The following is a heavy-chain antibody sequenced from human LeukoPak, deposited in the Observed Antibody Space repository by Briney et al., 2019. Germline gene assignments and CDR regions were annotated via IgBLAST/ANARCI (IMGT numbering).Heavy chain of an antibody. D-gene: IGHD3-22*01. CDR1: GFTFSSYW. Sequence: GGSLRLSCAASGFTFSSYWMSWVRQAPGKGLEWVANIEQDGSEKYYVDSVKGRFTISRDNGKNSLYLQMNSLRAEDTAVYYCARDSVHGYYDSSGYSTLFDYWGQGTLVTVSS. CDR2: IEQDGSEK. V-gene: IGHV3-7*01. CDR3: ARDSVHGYYDSSGYSTLFDY. J-gene: IGHJ4*02.